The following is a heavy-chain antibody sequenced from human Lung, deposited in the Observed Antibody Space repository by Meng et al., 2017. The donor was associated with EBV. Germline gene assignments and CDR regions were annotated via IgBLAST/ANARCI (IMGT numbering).Heavy chain of an antibody. CDR1: GVPISSSIW. J-gene: IGHJ4*02. Sequence: QVQLQASGPGVVNPAGTVSLTCGVSGVPISSSIWWTWVRQPPGKGLEWIGEIYHSGIINYNPSLKSRVIISMDKSKNEFFVNLTSVTAADTAVYYCARPQWFRELQDWGQGILVTVSS. CDR2: IYHSGII. D-gene: IGHD3-10*01. V-gene: IGHV4-4*02. CDR3: ARPQWFRELQD.